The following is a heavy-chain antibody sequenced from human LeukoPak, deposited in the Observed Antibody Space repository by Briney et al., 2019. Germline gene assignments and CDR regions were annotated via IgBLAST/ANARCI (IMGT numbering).Heavy chain of an antibody. D-gene: IGHD5-12*01. CDR2: ISYDGTNT. J-gene: IGHJ3*02. Sequence: GSLRLSCAASGFTFSRYPMQWVRQSPVKGLEWVAVISYDGTNTHYGDSVKGRFTISRDNSKNTLYLQMNSLRIEDTAMYYCARGASLVAGISPDAFDIWGQGTRVTVSS. CDR3: ARGASLVAGISPDAFDI. CDR1: GFTFSRYP. V-gene: IGHV3-30-3*01.